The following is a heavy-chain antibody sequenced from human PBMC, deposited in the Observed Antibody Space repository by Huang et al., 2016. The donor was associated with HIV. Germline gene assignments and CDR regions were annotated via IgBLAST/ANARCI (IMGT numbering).Heavy chain of an antibody. Sequence: QVQLVQSGAEVKKPGASVKVSCKASGYTFSDHYMKWVRQAPGQGLEWMGWINPNTGGTNFAQKFQGRVAMTRDTSISTAYMELSRLTSDDTAVYYCARSDSGGCDESAFDIWGQGTRVAVSS. CDR2: INPNTGGT. D-gene: IGHD6-19*01. V-gene: IGHV1-2*02. CDR3: ARSDSGGCDESAFDI. J-gene: IGHJ3*02. CDR1: GYTFSDHY.